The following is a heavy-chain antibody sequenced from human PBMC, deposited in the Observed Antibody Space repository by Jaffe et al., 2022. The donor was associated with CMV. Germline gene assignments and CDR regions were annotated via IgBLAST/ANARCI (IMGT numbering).Heavy chain of an antibody. CDR3: ARAVSGTGTTGYYYYYYMDV. Sequence: QVQLVQSGAEVKKPGASVKVSCKASGYTFTGYYMHWVRQAPGQGLEWMGWINPNSGGTNYAQKFQGWVTMTRDTSISTAYMELSRLRSDDTAVYYCARAVSGTGTTGYYYYYYMDVWGKGTTVTVSS. V-gene: IGHV1-2*04. J-gene: IGHJ6*03. CDR1: GYTFTGYY. CDR2: INPNSGGT. D-gene: IGHD1-1*01.